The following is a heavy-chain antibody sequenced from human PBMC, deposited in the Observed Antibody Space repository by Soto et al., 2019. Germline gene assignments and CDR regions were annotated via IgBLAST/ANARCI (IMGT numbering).Heavy chain of an antibody. CDR1: GYTFSSYG. Sequence: KVSCKASGYTFSSYGISWVRQMPGKGLEWMGRIDPSDSYTNYSPSFQGHVTISADKSISTAYLQWSSLKASDTAMYYCAREYGGLPYFDYWGQGTLVTVSS. CDR3: AREYGGLPYFDY. D-gene: IGHD5-12*01. V-gene: IGHV5-10-1*01. CDR2: IDPSDSYT. J-gene: IGHJ4*02.